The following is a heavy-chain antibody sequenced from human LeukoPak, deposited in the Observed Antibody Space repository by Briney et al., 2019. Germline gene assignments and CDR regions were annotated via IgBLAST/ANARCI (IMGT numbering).Heavy chain of an antibody. Sequence: GGSLRLSCAASGFTFSSYGMHWVRQAPGKGLEWVAFIWYDGSNKYYADSVKGRFTISRDNSKNTLYLQMNSLRAGDTAVYYCATNIVVVPAAMASNYYYYYMDVWGKGTTVTVSS. CDR3: ATNIVVVPAAMASNYYYYYMDV. D-gene: IGHD2-2*01. CDR1: GFTFSSYG. CDR2: IWYDGSNK. V-gene: IGHV3-30*02. J-gene: IGHJ6*03.